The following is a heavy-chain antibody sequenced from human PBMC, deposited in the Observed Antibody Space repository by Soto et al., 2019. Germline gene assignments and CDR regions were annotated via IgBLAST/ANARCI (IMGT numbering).Heavy chain of an antibody. J-gene: IGHJ4*02. CDR1: GYTFRSNG. V-gene: IGHV1-3*01. CDR2: INGDNGNT. CDR3: GRRSPRYGIDS. Sequence: QVHLVQSGAEVKKPGASVKVSCKASGYTFRSNGLHWVRQAPGQSLEWVGWINGDNGNTKYSQRFQGRVTITTDTSASNAYMELTTLTSEDTAVYYCGRRSPRYGIDSWGQGTLVTVSS. D-gene: IGHD1-1*01.